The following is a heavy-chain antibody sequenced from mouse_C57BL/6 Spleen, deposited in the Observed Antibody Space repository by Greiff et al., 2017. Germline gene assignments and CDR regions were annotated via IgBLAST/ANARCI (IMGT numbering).Heavy chain of an antibody. D-gene: IGHD1-1*01. CDR1: GFTFSDYG. CDR3: ARSNYYGRGDFDY. CDR2: ISSGSSTI. Sequence: EVQLVESGGGLVKPGGSLKLSCAASGFTFSDYGMHWVRQAPEKGLEWVAYISSGSSTIYYADTVKGRFTISRDNAKNTLFLQKTSLMSEDTAMYYCARSNYYGRGDFDYWGQGTTLAVSS. J-gene: IGHJ2*01. V-gene: IGHV5-17*01.